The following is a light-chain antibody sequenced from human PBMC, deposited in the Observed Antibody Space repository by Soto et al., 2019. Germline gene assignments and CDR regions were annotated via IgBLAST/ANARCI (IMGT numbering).Light chain of an antibody. V-gene: IGLV2-11*01. J-gene: IGLJ1*01. Sequence: QSALTQPRSVSGSPGQSVTISCTGTSSDVGDYNFVSCYQQHPGKAPKLVIYDVTKRPSGAPDRSSGSKSGNTASVTISGRQADDEADFYCCSYAGSYTYVFGTGTKVTVL. CDR3: CSYAGSYTYV. CDR1: SSDVGDYNF. CDR2: DVT.